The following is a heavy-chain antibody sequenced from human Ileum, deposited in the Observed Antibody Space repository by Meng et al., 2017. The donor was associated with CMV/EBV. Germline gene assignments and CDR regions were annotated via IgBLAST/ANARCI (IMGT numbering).Heavy chain of an antibody. CDR1: KFTVSSNE. Sequence: GGSLRLSCAASKFTVSSNEMNWVRQAPGKGLEWVSSISGGSTYYADSRKGRCTITRENSKNKLFLQMDSLRADDTALYYCAKDRDMATRYYFDSWGQGTLVTVSS. D-gene: IGHD5-24*01. CDR2: ISGGST. CDR3: AKDRDMATRYYFDS. V-gene: IGHV3-38-3*01. J-gene: IGHJ4*02.